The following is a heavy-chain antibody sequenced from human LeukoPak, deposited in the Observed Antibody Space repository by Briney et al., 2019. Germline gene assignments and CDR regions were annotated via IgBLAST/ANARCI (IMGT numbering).Heavy chain of an antibody. Sequence: SETLSLTCTVSGGSISSSSYYWGWIRQPPGKGLEWIGSIYHSGSTYYNPSLKSRVTISVDTSKNQFTLKLSSVTAADTAVYYCARANGAMDYYYYYMDVWGKGTTVTISS. D-gene: IGHD5-18*01. V-gene: IGHV4-39*06. CDR2: IYHSGST. J-gene: IGHJ6*03. CDR3: ARANGAMDYYYYYMDV. CDR1: GGSISSSSYY.